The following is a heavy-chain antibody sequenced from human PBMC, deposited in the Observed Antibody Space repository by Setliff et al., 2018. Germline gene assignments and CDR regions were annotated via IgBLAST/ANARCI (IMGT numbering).Heavy chain of an antibody. Sequence: GGSLRLSCAASGFTFRSDPMNWVRQAPGKGLEWLSNIRNDGATKSYADTVKGRFTISXXXVKXSLXXQMNSLRAEDTAVYYCVRDLHWGFDYWGLGTLVTVSS. J-gene: IGHJ4*02. CDR1: GFTFRSDP. V-gene: IGHV3-48*01. D-gene: IGHD7-27*01. CDR3: VRDLHWGFDY. CDR2: IRNDGATK.